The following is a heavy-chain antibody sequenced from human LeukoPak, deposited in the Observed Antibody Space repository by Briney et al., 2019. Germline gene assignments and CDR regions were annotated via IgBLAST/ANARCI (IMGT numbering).Heavy chain of an antibody. CDR3: ARVGYYYYYYMDV. V-gene: IGHV4-34*01. CDR2: INHSGST. Sequence: SETLSLTCAVYGGSFSGYYWSWIRQPPGKGLEWIGEINHSGSTNYNPSLKSRVTISVDTSKNQFSLKLSSVTAADTAVYYCARVGYYYYYYMDVWGKGTTVTVSS. CDR1: GGSFSGYY. J-gene: IGHJ6*03.